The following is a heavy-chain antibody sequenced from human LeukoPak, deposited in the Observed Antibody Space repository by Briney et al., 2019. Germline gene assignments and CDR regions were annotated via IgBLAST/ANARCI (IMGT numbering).Heavy chain of an antibody. CDR1: GFTFSSNW. J-gene: IGHJ4*02. D-gene: IGHD3-22*01. CDR2: INSDGRST. Sequence: GRSLRLSCAASGFTFSSNWMHWVRQAPGKGLVWVSRINSDGRSTSYADSVKGRFTISRDNAKNTLYLQMNSLRVEDTAVYYCARPSYYDSSGYYYYWGQGTLVTVSS. CDR3: ARPSYYDSSGYYYY. V-gene: IGHV3-74*01.